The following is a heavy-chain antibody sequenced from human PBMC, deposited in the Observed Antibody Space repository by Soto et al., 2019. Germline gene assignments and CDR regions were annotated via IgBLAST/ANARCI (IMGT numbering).Heavy chain of an antibody. CDR3: ARHVAAAEDSRYYYSYMDV. CDR1: GGSISSSSYY. J-gene: IGHJ6*03. V-gene: IGHV4-39*01. CDR2: IYYSGST. D-gene: IGHD6-13*01. Sequence: SETLSLTCTVSGGSISSSSYYWGWIRQPPGKGLEWIGSIYYSGSTYYNPSLKSRVTISVDTSKNQFSLKLSSVTAADTAVYYCARHVAAAEDSRYYYSYMDVRGKGTTVTVSS.